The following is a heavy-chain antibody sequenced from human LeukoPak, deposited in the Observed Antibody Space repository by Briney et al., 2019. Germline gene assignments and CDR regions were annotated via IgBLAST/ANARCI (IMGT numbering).Heavy chain of an antibody. CDR1: GFIFSNYA. CDR3: AKWGDYDILTGYYDSDY. J-gene: IGHJ4*02. V-gene: IGHV3-23*01. D-gene: IGHD3-9*01. Sequence: GASLRLSCAASGFIFSNYAMSWVRQAPGKGLEWVSASVGRGSSTYYADAVEGRFTISRDNSKNTLYLQLNRLRAEDTAVYYCAKWGDYDILTGYYDSDYWGQGTLVTVSS. CDR2: SVGRGSST.